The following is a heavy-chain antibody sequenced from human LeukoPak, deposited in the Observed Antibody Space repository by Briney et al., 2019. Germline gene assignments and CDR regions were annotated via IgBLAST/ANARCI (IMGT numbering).Heavy chain of an antibody. CDR3: ARTPTMVRGFFLYYFDY. CDR1: GYSFTSYW. D-gene: IGHD3-10*01. V-gene: IGHV5-51*01. Sequence: GEPLKISCKGSGYSFTSYWIGWVRQMPGKGLEWMGIIYPGDSDTRYSPSFQGQVTISADKSISTAYLQWSSLKASDTAMYYCARTPTMVRGFFLYYFDYWGQGTLVTVSS. J-gene: IGHJ4*02. CDR2: IYPGDSDT.